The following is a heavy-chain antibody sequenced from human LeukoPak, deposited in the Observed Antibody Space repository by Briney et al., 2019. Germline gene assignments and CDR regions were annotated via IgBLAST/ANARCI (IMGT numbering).Heavy chain of an antibody. CDR1: GGSIRSYY. V-gene: IGHV4-59*08. D-gene: IGHD6-6*01. Sequence: SETLSLTCTVSGGSIRSYYWSWIRQPPGKGLEWIGYIYYSGSTNYNASLKSRVTISVDTSKNQFSLKLSSVTAADTAVYYCARIAARLYYMDVWGKGTTVTLSS. CDR2: IYYSGST. CDR3: ARIAARLYYMDV. J-gene: IGHJ6*03.